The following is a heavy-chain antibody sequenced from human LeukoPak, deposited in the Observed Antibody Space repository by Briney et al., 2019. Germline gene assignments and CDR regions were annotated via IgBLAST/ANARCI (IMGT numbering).Heavy chain of an antibody. Sequence: SETLSLTCTVSGYSISSGYYWGWIRQPPGKGLEWIGSIYHSGSTYYNPSLKSRVTISVDTSKNQFSLKLSSVTAADTAVYYCARRSSGWHFDYWGQGTLVTVSS. CDR2: IYHSGST. V-gene: IGHV4-38-2*02. CDR3: ARRSSGWHFDY. CDR1: GYSISSGYY. J-gene: IGHJ4*02. D-gene: IGHD6-19*01.